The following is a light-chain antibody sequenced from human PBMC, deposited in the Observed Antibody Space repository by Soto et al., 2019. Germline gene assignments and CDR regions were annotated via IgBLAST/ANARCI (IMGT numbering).Light chain of an antibody. Sequence: QSALTQPASVSGSPGQSITISCTGSSNDVGAFNYVSWYRHSPGEAPKVLIRGVSIRPSGVSIRFSASKSANTASLTISGLQAEDGALYYCSSYTTSNTWVFGGGTKVTVL. J-gene: IGLJ3*02. CDR3: SSYTTSNTWV. V-gene: IGLV2-14*03. CDR1: SNDVGAFNY. CDR2: GVS.